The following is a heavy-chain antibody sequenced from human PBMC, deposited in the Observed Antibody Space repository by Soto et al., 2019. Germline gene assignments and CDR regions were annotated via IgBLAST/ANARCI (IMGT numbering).Heavy chain of an antibody. Sequence: PGESLKISCKGSGYSFTSYWIGWVRQMPGKGLEWMGIIYPGDSDTRYSPSFQGQVTISADKSISTAYLQWSSLKASDTAMYYCARLIGRITIFGVVSSPDWFDPWGQGTLVTVSS. CDR1: GYSFTSYW. CDR2: IYPGDSDT. CDR3: ARLIGRITIFGVVSSPDWFDP. V-gene: IGHV5-51*01. J-gene: IGHJ5*02. D-gene: IGHD3-3*01.